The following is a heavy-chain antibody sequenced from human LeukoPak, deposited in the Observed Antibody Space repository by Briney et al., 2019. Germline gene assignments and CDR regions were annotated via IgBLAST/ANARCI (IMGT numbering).Heavy chain of an antibody. CDR2: ISSSGSTI. D-gene: IGHD5/OR15-5a*01. CDR3: ARDRSTSPLDAFDI. Sequence: GSLRLSCAASGFTFSAYFMSWVRQAPGKGLEWVSYISSSGSTIYYADSVKGRFTISRDNAKNSLYLQMNSLRAEDTAVYYCARDRSTSPLDAFDIWGQGTMVTVSS. J-gene: IGHJ3*02. CDR1: GFTFSAYF. V-gene: IGHV3-48*04.